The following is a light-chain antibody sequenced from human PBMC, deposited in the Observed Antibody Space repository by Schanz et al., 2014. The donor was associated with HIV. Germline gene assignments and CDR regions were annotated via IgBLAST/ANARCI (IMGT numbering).Light chain of an antibody. CDR1: SSDVGGYNY. Sequence: QSALTQPPSASGSPGQSVTISCTGTSSDVGGYNYVSWYQQHPGKAPKVMIYEVSKRPSGVPARFSGSKSGTSASLAISGLQSADEADYYCQSYDSSLSGNVVFGGGTKLTVL. V-gene: IGLV2-8*01. J-gene: IGLJ2*01. CDR3: QSYDSSLSGNVV. CDR2: EVS.